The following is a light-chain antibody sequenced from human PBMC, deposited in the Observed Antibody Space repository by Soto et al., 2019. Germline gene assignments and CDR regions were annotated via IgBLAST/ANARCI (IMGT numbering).Light chain of an antibody. CDR2: DAN. J-gene: IGKJ4*01. V-gene: IGKV3-11*01. CDR3: QQRSKWPLT. CDR1: QSVSSY. Sequence: EIVLTQSPDTLSLSPGERATLSCRASQSVSSYLAWYQQKPGQAPRLLIYDANTRASGIPARFSGSGSGTDLTLSISSLEPEDFAVYYCQQRSKWPLTFGGGTKVEI.